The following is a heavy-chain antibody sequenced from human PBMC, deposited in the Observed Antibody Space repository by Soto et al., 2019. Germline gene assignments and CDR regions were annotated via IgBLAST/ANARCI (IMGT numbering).Heavy chain of an antibody. D-gene: IGHD6-19*01. J-gene: IGHJ6*02. CDR2: INPNSGGT. Sequence: ASVKVSCKASGYTFTGYYMHWVRQAPGQGLKRMGWINPNSGGTNYAQKFRGWVTMTRDTSISTAYLQWTSLKASDTAMYYCARSRRGAYSSGWYSLSGYYNYGIDVWGQGTTVTVSS. CDR1: GYTFTGYY. CDR3: ARSRRGAYSSGWYSLSGYYNYGIDV. V-gene: IGHV1-2*04.